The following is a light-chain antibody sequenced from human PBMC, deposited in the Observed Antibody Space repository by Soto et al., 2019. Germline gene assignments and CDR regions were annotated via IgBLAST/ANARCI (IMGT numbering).Light chain of an antibody. J-gene: IGKJ4*01. CDR2: DAS. V-gene: IGKV3D-20*01. CDR1: QSIYDNH. Sequence: VLTQSPDTLSLSPGERATLSCGASQSIYDNHLDWYQQKPGLAPKLLVYDASNRASGIPDRFSGSGSGTDFTLTISRLEPEDSAVYYCQPYGDSVFIFGGGTKLAIK. CDR3: QPYGDSVFI.